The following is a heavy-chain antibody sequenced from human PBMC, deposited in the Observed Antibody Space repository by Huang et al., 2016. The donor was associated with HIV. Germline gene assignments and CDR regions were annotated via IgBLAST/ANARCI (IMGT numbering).Heavy chain of an antibody. V-gene: IGHV3-21*01. Sequence: EVQLEESGGALVKPGGSLRLSCAATGFLFTTVTMHWVRQAPGEGLEWVSSISGSGSSIYYADAVKGRFTISRDNTKKSLYLQMSSLSVDDTAFYFCARGGPVGYFNLWGHGTLVSVSS. J-gene: IGHJ4*03. CDR2: ISGSGSSI. CDR3: ARGGPVGYFNL. CDR1: GFLFTTVT. D-gene: IGHD2-15*01.